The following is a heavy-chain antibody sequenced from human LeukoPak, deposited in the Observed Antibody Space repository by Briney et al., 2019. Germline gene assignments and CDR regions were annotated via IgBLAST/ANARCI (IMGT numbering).Heavy chain of an antibody. CDR1: GFTFSSYW. D-gene: IGHD3-10*02. Sequence: PGGSLRLSCAASGFTFSSYWMHWVRQAPGKGLVWVSRINSDGSSTSYADSVKGRFTISRDNAKNTLYLQMNSLRAEDTAVYYCAREPAVHDYFDYWGQGTLVTVSS. J-gene: IGHJ4*02. CDR2: INSDGSST. V-gene: IGHV3-74*01. CDR3: AREPAVHDYFDY.